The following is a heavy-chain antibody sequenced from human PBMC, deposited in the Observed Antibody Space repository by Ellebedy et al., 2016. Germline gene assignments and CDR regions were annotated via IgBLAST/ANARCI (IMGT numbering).Heavy chain of an antibody. CDR2: ISFSGFY. V-gene: IGHV4-59*02. CDR3: ARLPRGTSFGFFDF. Sequence: SETLSLTCTVSGGSVSSDFWSWLRQPPGRGLEWIGYISFSGFYKYSPSLQSRVSISADSSRSQFSLSLTSVNAADSAVYYCARLPRGTSFGFFDFWGQGALVTVSS. J-gene: IGHJ4*02. D-gene: IGHD5-18*01. CDR1: GGSVSSDF.